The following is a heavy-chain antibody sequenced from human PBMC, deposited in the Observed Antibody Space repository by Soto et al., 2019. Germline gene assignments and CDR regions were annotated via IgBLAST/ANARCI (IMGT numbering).Heavy chain of an antibody. CDR2: IRVNNGDT. V-gene: IGHV1-18*01. J-gene: IGHJ4*02. D-gene: IGHD4-17*01. CDR3: ARDLGYGDFGGHY. CDR1: GYTFTNSG. Sequence: QVQLVQSGAEVKKPGASVKVSCKASGYTFTNSGFSWVRQAPGQGLEWVGWIRVNNGDTHYAQKLQGRVTMAPDTAASTAFTEPKSLRSDDTAVYYCARDLGYGDFGGHYWGQGTLITVSS.